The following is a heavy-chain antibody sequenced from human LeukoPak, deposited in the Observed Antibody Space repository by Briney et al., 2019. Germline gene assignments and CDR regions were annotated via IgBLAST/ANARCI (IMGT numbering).Heavy chain of an antibody. CDR3: ARSDTYYYGSGSYSAMVY. Sequence: SVKVSCKASGGTFSSYAVSWVRQAPGQGLEWTGGIIPIFGTANYAQKFQGRVTITADESTSTAYMELSSLRSEDTAVYYCARSDTYYYGSGSYSAMVYWGQGTLVTVSS. CDR1: GGTFSSYA. J-gene: IGHJ4*02. D-gene: IGHD3-10*01. CDR2: IIPIFGTA. V-gene: IGHV1-69*13.